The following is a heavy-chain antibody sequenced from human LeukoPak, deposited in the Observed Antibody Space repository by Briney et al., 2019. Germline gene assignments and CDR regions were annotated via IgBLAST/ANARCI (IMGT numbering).Heavy chain of an antibody. V-gene: IGHV4-38-2*01. J-gene: IGHJ4*02. D-gene: IGHD3-3*01. CDR2: IYHSGST. CDR1: GYSISSGYY. Sequence: PSETLSLTCAVSGYSISSGYYWGWIRPPPGKGLEWIGSIYHSGSTYYNPSLKSRVTISVDTSKNQFSLKLSSVTAADTAVYYCARHGNDFWSGYEYYFDYWGQGTLVTVSS. CDR3: ARHGNDFWSGYEYYFDY.